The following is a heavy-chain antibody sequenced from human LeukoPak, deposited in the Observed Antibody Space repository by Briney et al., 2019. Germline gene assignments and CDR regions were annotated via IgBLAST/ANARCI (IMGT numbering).Heavy chain of an antibody. V-gene: IGHV4-61*02. D-gene: IGHD3/OR15-3a*01. Sequence: PSETLSLTCTVSGGSISSDRFYWTWVRQPAGKGLEWIGRIKGSITNYNPSLKSRVNISVDTSTNQFSLKLNSLTAADTAVYYCARVPDWTYAADYWGQVTLVTVSS. J-gene: IGHJ4*02. CDR1: GGSISSDRFY. CDR2: IKGSIT. CDR3: ARVPDWTYAADY.